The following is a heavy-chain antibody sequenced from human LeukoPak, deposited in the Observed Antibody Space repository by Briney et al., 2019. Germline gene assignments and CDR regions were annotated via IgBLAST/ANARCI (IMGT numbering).Heavy chain of an antibody. D-gene: IGHD3-9*01. CDR1: GYTFTSYG. V-gene: IGHV1-18*01. Sequence: GASVKVSCKASGYTFTSYGISWVRQAPGQGLEWMGWISAYNGNTNYAQKLQGRVTMTTDTSTSTAYMELRSLRSDDTAAYYCASSGYFDWLLAFDYWGQGTLVTVSS. J-gene: IGHJ4*02. CDR3: ASSGYFDWLLAFDY. CDR2: ISAYNGNT.